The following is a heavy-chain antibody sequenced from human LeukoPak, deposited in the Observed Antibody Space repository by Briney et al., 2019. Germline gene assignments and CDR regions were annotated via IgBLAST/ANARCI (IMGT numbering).Heavy chain of an antibody. CDR1: GYTFINYD. CDR2: MNPNSGDA. CDR3: ATRASPSFYYAMDV. Sequence: GASVKVSCKASGYTFINYDMNWVRQAPGQGLERVGWMNPNSGDAGYMEKLQGRVTMTSNTSISTAYMELSSLRSEDTAVYYCATRASPSFYYAMDVWGQGTTVTVSS. J-gene: IGHJ6*02. V-gene: IGHV1-8*01.